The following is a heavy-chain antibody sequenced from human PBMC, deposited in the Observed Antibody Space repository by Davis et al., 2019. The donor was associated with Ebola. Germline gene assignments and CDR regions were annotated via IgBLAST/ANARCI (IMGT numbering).Heavy chain of an antibody. V-gene: IGHV5-51*01. CDR1: GHIFTSYW. CDR2: IYPSDSET. CDR3: ARCGGDYYGSGSCDF. J-gene: IGHJ4*02. Sequence: PGGSLRLSCKGSGHIFTSYWIGWVRQMPGKGLEWMGIIYPSDSETRYSPSFQGQVTISADKSINTAYLQWSSLKASDSAIYYCARCGGDYYGSGSCDFWGQGTLVTVSS. D-gene: IGHD3-10*01.